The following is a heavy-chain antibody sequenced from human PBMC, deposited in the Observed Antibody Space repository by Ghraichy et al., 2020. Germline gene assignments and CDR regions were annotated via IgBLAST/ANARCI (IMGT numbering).Heavy chain of an antibody. J-gene: IGHJ4*02. V-gene: IGHV3-33*01. CDR3: AIDRDIVVVVAGRAGYYFDY. CDR2: IWYDGSNK. D-gene: IGHD2-15*01. CDR1: GFTFSSYG. Sequence: GGSLRLSCAASGFTFSSYGMHWVRQAPGKGLEWVAVIWYDGSNKYYADSVKGRFTISRDNSKNTLYLQMNSLRAEDTAVYYCAIDRDIVVVVAGRAGYYFDYWGQGTLVTV.